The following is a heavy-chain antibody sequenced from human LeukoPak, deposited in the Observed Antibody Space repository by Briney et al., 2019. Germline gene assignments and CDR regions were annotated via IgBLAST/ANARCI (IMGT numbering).Heavy chain of an antibody. CDR1: GFTFSSYS. D-gene: IGHD1-26*01. CDR3: AKDGGSLTYYFDY. J-gene: IGHJ4*02. CDR2: ISSRGTTI. Sequence: GGSLRLSCAASGFTFSSYSMNWVRQAPGKGLEWVSYISSRGTTISHADSVKGRFTISRDKAKNSLYLQMNSLRAEDTAVYYCAKDGGSLTYYFDYWGQGTLVTVSS. V-gene: IGHV3-48*01.